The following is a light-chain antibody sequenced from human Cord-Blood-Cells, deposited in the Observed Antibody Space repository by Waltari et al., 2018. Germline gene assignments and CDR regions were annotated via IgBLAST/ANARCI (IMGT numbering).Light chain of an antibody. CDR3: QSYDSSNVV. J-gene: IGLJ2*01. Sequence: NFMLTQPHSVSESPGKTVTISCTGSSGSIASNYVQWYQQRPGSAPTTVIYEVNQSPSGVPDRFSGSIDSSSNSSSLTISGLKTEDEADYYCQSYDSSNVVFGGGTKLTVL. CDR2: EVN. V-gene: IGLV6-57*02. CDR1: SGSIASNY.